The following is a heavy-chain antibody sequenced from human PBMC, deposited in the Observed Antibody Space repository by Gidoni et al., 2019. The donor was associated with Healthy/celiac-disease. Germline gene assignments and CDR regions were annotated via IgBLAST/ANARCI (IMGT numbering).Heavy chain of an antibody. J-gene: IGHJ6*02. CDR3: AYGDYYYYGMDV. CDR1: GFTFSSYS. V-gene: IGHV3-21*01. D-gene: IGHD4-17*01. Sequence: EVQLVESGGGLVKPGGSLRLSCAASGFTFSSYSMNWVRQAPGKGLEWVSSISSSSSYIYYADSVKGRFTISRDNAKNSLYLQMNSLRAEDTAVYYCAYGDYYYYGMDVWGQGTTVTVSS. CDR2: ISSSSSYI.